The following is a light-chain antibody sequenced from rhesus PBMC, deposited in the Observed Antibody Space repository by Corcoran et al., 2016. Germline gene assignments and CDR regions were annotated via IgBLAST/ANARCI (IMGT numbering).Light chain of an antibody. V-gene: IGKV1-74*01. Sequence: DIQMTQSPSSLSASVGDRVTITCRASENVNNYLNWYQQKPGKAPKLLIYKASTLQRGVPSRFSGSGSGTDYTFTISRLQPEDVATYYCQHGYGTPLTFGGGTKVEIK. J-gene: IGKJ4*01. CDR3: QHGYGTPLT. CDR1: ENVNNY. CDR2: KAS.